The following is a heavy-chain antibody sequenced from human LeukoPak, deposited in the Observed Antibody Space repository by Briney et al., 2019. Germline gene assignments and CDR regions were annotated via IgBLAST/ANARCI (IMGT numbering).Heavy chain of an antibody. CDR3: ARELYVPGVYDY. Sequence: SETLSLTCTVSGGSISSGDYYWSWIRRPPGKGLEWIGYIYYSGSTYYNPSLKSRVTISVDTSKNQFSLKLSSVTAADTAVYYCARELYVPGVYDYWGQGTLVTVSS. CDR2: IYYSGST. J-gene: IGHJ4*02. D-gene: IGHD3-16*01. CDR1: GGSISSGDYY. V-gene: IGHV4-30-4*01.